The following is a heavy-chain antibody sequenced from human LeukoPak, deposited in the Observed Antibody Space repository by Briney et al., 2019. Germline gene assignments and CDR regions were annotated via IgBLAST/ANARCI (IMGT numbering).Heavy chain of an antibody. Sequence: GGSLRLSCAASGFTFSSYWMRWVRQAPGKGLVWVSRIHSDGSSTTYADSVKGRFTISRDKAKNTLYLQMNSLRAEDTAVYYCARGGAFCGGDCYQIDYWGQGTLAIVSS. CDR3: ARGGAFCGGDCYQIDY. CDR2: IHSDGSST. CDR1: GFTFSSYW. D-gene: IGHD2-21*02. V-gene: IGHV3-74*01. J-gene: IGHJ4*02.